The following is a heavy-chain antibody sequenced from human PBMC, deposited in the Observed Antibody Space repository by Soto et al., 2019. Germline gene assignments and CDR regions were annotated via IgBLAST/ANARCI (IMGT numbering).Heavy chain of an antibody. V-gene: IGHV3-7*01. CDR2: IKQDGSEE. Sequence: PGGSLRLSCAASGFTINPYWMSWVRQAPGKGLEWVANIKQDGSEEYYVDSVKGRFTISRSNPQNSLYLRMNSLRAEDTAVYYGARGRSGLDVWGKGTTVTVSS. CDR3: ARGRSGLDV. D-gene: IGHD3-3*01. CDR1: GFTINPYW. J-gene: IGHJ6*04.